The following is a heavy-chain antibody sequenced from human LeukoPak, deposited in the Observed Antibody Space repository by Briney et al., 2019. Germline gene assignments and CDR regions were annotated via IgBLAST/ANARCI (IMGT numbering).Heavy chain of an antibody. V-gene: IGHV3-30-3*01. CDR2: ISYDGSNK. Sequence: TGGSLRLSCAASGFTFRSYAMHWVRQAPGKGLEWVAAISYDGSNKYYADSVKGRFTISRDNSKNTLYLQMNSLRAEDTAVYYCARDYPYYYDSSGYYYNYWGQGTLVTVSS. CDR1: GFTFRSYA. CDR3: ARDYPYYYDSSGYYYNY. J-gene: IGHJ4*02. D-gene: IGHD3-22*01.